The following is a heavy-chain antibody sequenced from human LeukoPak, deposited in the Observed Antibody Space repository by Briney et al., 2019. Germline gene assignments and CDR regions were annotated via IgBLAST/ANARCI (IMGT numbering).Heavy chain of an antibody. CDR1: GFTLSSYW. CDR3: ARANYYGSGSPLDY. CDR2: INSDGSST. V-gene: IGHV3-74*01. Sequence: PGGSLRLSCAASGFTLSSYWMHWVRQAPGKGLVWVSRINSDGSSTSYADSVKGRFTISRDNAKNTLYLQMNSLRAEDTAVYYCARANYYGSGSPLDYWGQGTLVTVSS. D-gene: IGHD3-10*01. J-gene: IGHJ4*02.